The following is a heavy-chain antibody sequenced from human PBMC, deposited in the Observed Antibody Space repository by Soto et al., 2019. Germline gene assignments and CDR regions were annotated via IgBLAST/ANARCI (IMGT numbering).Heavy chain of an antibody. CDR2: IIPIFGTA. Sequence: QVQLVQSGAEVKKPGSSVKVSCKASGGTFSSYAISWVRQAPGQGREWMGGIIPIFGTANYAQKFQGRVTITADDSTSTAYMELSSLRSEDTAVYYCASATYYDFWSGYYCDYWGQGTLVTVSS. D-gene: IGHD3-3*01. CDR3: ASATYYDFWSGYYCDY. V-gene: IGHV1-69*01. J-gene: IGHJ4*02. CDR1: GGTFSSYA.